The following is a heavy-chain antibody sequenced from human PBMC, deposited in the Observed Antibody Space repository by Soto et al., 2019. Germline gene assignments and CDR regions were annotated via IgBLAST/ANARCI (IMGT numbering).Heavy chain of an antibody. CDR1: GYSFTSYW. CDR3: ARRPSTSLWFNWFDP. J-gene: IGHJ5*02. Sequence: GESLKISCKGSGYSFTSYWIGWVRQMPGKGLEWMGIIYPGDSDTRYSPSFQGQVTISADKSISTAYLQWSSLKASDTAMYYCARRPSTSLWFNWFDPWGQGTLVTVSS. CDR2: IYPGDSDT. D-gene: IGHD2-2*01. V-gene: IGHV5-51*01.